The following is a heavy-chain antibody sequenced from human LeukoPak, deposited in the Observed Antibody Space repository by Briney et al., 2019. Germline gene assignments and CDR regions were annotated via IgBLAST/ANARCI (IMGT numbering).Heavy chain of an antibody. J-gene: IGHJ5*02. CDR1: GYSFTSYW. Sequence: GESLKISCKGPGYSFTSYWIGWVRQMPGKGLEWMGIIYPGDSDTRYSPSFQGQVTISADKSISTAYLQWSSLKASDTAMYYCARRGSEAYYDFWSGYLPWFDPWGQGTLVTVSS. V-gene: IGHV5-51*01. CDR2: IYPGDSDT. D-gene: IGHD3-3*01. CDR3: ARRGSEAYYDFWSGYLPWFDP.